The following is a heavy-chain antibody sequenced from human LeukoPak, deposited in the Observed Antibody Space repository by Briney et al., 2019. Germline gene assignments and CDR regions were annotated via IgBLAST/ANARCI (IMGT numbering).Heavy chain of an antibody. CDR3: AKDSDYYDSSGYSDY. J-gene: IGHJ4*02. V-gene: IGHV3-21*01. Sequence: GGSLRLSCAASGFTFSSYGMHWVRQAPGKGLEWVSSISSSSSYIYYADSVKGRFTISRDNAKNSLYLQMNSLRAEDTAVYYCAKDSDYYDSSGYSDYWGQGTLVTVSS. CDR1: GFTFSSYG. CDR2: ISSSSSYI. D-gene: IGHD3-22*01.